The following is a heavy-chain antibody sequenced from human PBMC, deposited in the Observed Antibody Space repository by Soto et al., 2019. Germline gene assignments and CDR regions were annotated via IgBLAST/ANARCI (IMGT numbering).Heavy chain of an antibody. Sequence: SETLSLTCTVSGRSISSYYWSWIRQPPGKGLEWIGYIYYSGSTNYNPSLTSRVTISVDTSKNQFSLKLSSVTAADTAVYYGARVPGGSYCLDNWGQGTLVTVSS. J-gene: IGHJ4*02. D-gene: IGHD1-26*01. CDR3: ARVPGGSYCLDN. CDR1: GRSISSYY. CDR2: IYYSGST. V-gene: IGHV4-59*01.